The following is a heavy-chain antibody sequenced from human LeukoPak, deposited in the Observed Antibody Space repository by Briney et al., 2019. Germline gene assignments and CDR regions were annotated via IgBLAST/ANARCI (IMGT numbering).Heavy chain of an antibody. Sequence: GGSLRLSCAASGFTFSNCGMYWVRQAPGKGLEWVAVIWYDGNNKYYADSVQGRFTISRDNSKNTLYLHMNSLRAEDTAVYYCAKDLTSSTTVIEYWGQGNLVTVSS. CDR1: GFTFSNCG. CDR3: AKDLTSSTTVIEY. J-gene: IGHJ4*02. CDR2: IWYDGNNK. D-gene: IGHD2-2*01. V-gene: IGHV3-33*06.